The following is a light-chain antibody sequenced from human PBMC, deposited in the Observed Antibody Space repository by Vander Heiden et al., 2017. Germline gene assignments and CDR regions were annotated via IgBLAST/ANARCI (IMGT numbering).Light chain of an antibody. J-gene: IGLJ1*01. CDR1: RRDVGGYNY. CDR3: SSYAGSSKEV. CDR2: EVS. Sequence: QSPLPPPPSPSSSPPPSVTRAGTGTRRDVGGYNYVSWYQKHPGKAPKLMIYEVSKRPSGVPDRFSGSKSGNTASLTVSGLQAEDEADYYCSSYAGSSKEVFGTGTKVTVL. V-gene: IGLV2-8*01.